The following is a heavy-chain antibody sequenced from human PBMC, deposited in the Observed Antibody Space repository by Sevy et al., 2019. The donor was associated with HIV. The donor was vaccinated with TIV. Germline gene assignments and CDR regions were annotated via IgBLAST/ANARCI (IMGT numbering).Heavy chain of an antibody. D-gene: IGHD6-19*01. CDR3: VRDPGYSSGWYGPHFDY. J-gene: IGHJ4*02. Sequence: GGFLRLSCAASGFPFSTYYMTWIRQAPGKGLEWVAYISLSHHTIYYADSVKGRFTISRDNAKNSLYLQMNNLRAEDTAPYYHVRDPGYSSGWYGPHFDYWGQGALVTVSS. CDR2: ISLSHHTI. CDR1: GFPFSTYY. V-gene: IGHV3-11*01.